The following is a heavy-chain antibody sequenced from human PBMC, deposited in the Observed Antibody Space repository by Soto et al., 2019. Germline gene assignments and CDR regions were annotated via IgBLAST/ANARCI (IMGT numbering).Heavy chain of an antibody. J-gene: IGHJ4*02. V-gene: IGHV1-2*02. D-gene: IGHD3-16*01. Sequence: APVKVSCQASGYAFTTYYLHWVRQTPGQDLEWMGGINLNSGMTNSAQKFQGRVTMTRDTSITTAYMELSRLNSDDTAVYYCARSEMTTLPLFAYWGQRSQVIGS. CDR2: INLNSGMT. CDR1: GYAFTTYY. CDR3: ARSEMTTLPLFAY.